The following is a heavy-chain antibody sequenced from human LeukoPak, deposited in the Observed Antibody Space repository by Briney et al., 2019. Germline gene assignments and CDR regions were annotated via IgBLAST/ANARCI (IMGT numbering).Heavy chain of an antibody. V-gene: IGHV1-69*06. J-gene: IGHJ3*01. CDR2: ITPLSATP. Sequence: APVKVSCKASAGTFNTYAISWVRQAPGQGLEWMGRITPLSATPSQSQWIQGRVTITADISTNTVFLDLSSLRSEDTALYFCAGDPPGTPVGFDVWGQGTMVTVSS. CDR1: AGTFNTYA. D-gene: IGHD3-10*01. CDR3: AGDPPGTPVGFDV.